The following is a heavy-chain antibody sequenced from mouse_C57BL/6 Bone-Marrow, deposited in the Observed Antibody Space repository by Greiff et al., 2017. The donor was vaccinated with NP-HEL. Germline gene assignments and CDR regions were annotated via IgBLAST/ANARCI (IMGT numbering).Heavy chain of an antibody. Sequence: VQLKQSGPELVKPGASVKISCKASGYTFTGYYMHWVKQSPEKSLEWIGEINPSTGGTSYNQKFKGKATLTVDKSSSTAYMQLKSLTSEDSAVYYCARMPHYYGKGYFDYWGQGTTLTVSS. CDR3: ARMPHYYGKGYFDY. J-gene: IGHJ2*01. CDR1: GYTFTGYY. V-gene: IGHV1-43*01. D-gene: IGHD1-1*01. CDR2: INPSTGGT.